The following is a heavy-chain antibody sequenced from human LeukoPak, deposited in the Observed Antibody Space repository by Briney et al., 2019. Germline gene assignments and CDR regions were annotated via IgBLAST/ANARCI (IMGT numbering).Heavy chain of an antibody. CDR1: GYTFTSYG. CDR2: ISAYNGNS. D-gene: IGHD2-15*01. Sequence: ASVKVSCKASGYTFTSYGISWVRQAPGQGLEWMGWISAYNGNSNYAQKLQGRVTMTTDTSTSTAYMELRSPRSDDTAVYYCARVEGYCSGGSCYPIPDYWGQGTLVTVSS. CDR3: ARVEGYCSGGSCYPIPDY. V-gene: IGHV1-18*01. J-gene: IGHJ4*02.